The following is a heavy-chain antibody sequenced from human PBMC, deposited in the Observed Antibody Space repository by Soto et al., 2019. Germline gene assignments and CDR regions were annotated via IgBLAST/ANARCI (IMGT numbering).Heavy chain of an antibody. CDR3: ARELRRACDV. V-gene: IGHV1-18*01. CDR1: GYTFAHFG. CDR2: SSPSNADP. J-gene: IGHJ3*01. Sequence: QVQLVQSGAEVKKPGASVRGSCRASGYTFAHFGINWVRQAPGQGLEWSGWSSPSNADPQYAQRVQGRLTMTTDISTSTAYMERRSLRSDDTAGYYCARELRRACDVWGQGTVVTVSS. D-gene: IGHD2-15*01.